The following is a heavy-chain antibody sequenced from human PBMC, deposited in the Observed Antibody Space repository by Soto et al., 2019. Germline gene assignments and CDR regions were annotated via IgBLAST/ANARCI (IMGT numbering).Heavy chain of an antibody. CDR3: AKDGSSGSLFDY. CDR2: ISGSGGST. Sequence: EVQLLESGGGLVQPGGSLRLSCAASGFTFSSYAMSWVRQAPGKGLEWVSAISGSGGSTYYADSVKGRFTISRDNSKNTRCLQRNSLRAEDTAVYCCAKDGSSGSLFDYWGQGTLVTVSS. J-gene: IGHJ4*02. V-gene: IGHV3-23*01. CDR1: GFTFSSYA. D-gene: IGHD1-26*01.